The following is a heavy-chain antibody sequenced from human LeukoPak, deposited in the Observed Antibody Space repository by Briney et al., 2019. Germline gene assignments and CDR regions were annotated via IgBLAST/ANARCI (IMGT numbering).Heavy chain of an antibody. Sequence: PGGSLRLSCAASGFIVSSNYMSWVRQAPGKGLEWVSIIYSDSSTYYADSVKGRFTISRDNSKNMLYLQMNSLRAEDTAVYYCARDAERIRATDGFDIWGQGTMVTVSS. J-gene: IGHJ3*02. V-gene: IGHV3-66*01. D-gene: IGHD3-10*01. CDR3: ARDAERIRATDGFDI. CDR1: GFIVSSNY. CDR2: IYSDSST.